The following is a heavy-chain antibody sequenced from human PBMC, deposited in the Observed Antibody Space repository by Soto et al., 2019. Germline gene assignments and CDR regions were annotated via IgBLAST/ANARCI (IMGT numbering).Heavy chain of an antibody. CDR1: GGSISSSSYY. V-gene: IGHV4-39*01. CDR3: ARQGRCWNDLNWFDP. CDR2: IYYSGST. J-gene: IGHJ5*02. D-gene: IGHD1-1*01. Sequence: PSETLSLTCTVSGGSISSSSYYWGWIRQPPGKGLEWIGSIYYSGSTYHNPSLKSRVTISVDTSKNQFSLKLSSVTAADTAVYYCARQGRCWNDLNWFDPWGQGTLVTVSS.